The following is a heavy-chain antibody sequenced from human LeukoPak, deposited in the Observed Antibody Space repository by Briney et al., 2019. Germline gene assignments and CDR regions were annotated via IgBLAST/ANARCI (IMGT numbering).Heavy chain of an antibody. CDR3: ARAPGYSSSWSPLRRYYYYMDV. CDR1: GGTFSSYA. D-gene: IGHD6-13*01. CDR2: IIPIFGTA. J-gene: IGHJ6*03. V-gene: IGHV1-69*13. Sequence: SVKVSCKASGGTFSSYAISWVRQAPGQGLEWMGGIIPIFGTANYAQKFQGRVTITADESTSTAYMELSSLRSEDTAVYYCARAPGYSSSWSPLRRYYYYMDVWGKGTTVTVSS.